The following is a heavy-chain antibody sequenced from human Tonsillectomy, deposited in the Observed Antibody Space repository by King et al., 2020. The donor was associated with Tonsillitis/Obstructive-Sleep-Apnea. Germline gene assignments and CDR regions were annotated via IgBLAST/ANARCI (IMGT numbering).Heavy chain of an antibody. Sequence: LKESGPTLVKPTQTLTLTCTFSGFSLSTSGVGVGWIRQPPGKALEWLALIYWDDDKRYSPSLKTRLTITKDTSKNQVVLTMTNMDPVDTARYYCAHVLSSGLGPGQWLVRGRAFDIWGQGTMVTVSS. CDR1: GFSLSTSGVG. J-gene: IGHJ3*02. D-gene: IGHD6-19*01. CDR3: AHVLSSGLGPGQWLVRGRAFDI. CDR2: IYWDDDK. V-gene: IGHV2-5*02.